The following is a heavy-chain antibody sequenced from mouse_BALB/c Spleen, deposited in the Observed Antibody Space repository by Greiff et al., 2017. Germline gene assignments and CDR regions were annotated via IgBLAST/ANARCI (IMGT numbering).Heavy chain of an antibody. CDR2: ISYSGST. V-gene: IGHV3-2*02. CDR1: GYSITSDYA. J-gene: IGHJ4*01. Sequence: EVQRVESGPGLVKPSQSLSLTCTVTGYSITSDYAWNWIRQFPGNKLEWMGYISYSGSTSYNPSLKSRISITRDTSKNQFFLQLNSVTTEDTATYYCARYYGAMDYWGQGTSVTVSS. D-gene: IGHD1-1*01. CDR3: ARYYGAMDY.